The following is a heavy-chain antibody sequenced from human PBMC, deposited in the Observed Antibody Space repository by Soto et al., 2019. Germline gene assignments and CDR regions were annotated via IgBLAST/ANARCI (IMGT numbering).Heavy chain of an antibody. D-gene: IGHD1-26*01. Sequence: LRLSCAASGFTFSSYGMHWVRQAPGKGLEWVAVISYDGSNKYYADSVKGRFTISRDNSKNTLYLQMNSLRAEDTAVYYCAKDLRGGSYYDDRAFDIWGQRTMVTVSS. CDR2: ISYDGSNK. CDR1: GFTFSSYG. J-gene: IGHJ3*02. CDR3: AKDLRGGSYYDDRAFDI. V-gene: IGHV3-30*18.